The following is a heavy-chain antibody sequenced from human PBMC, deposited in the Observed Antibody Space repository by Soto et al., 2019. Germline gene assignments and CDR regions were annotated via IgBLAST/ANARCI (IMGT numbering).Heavy chain of an antibody. Sequence: VKVSCKASGGTFSSYAISWVRQAPGQGLEWMGGIIPIFGTANYAQKFQGRVTITADKSTSTAYMELSSLRSEDTAVYYCARDFIRHCSSTSCYYYYYGMDVWGQGTTVTVSS. CDR1: GGTFSSYA. V-gene: IGHV1-69*06. CDR2: IIPIFGTA. D-gene: IGHD2-2*01. CDR3: ARDFIRHCSSTSCYYYYYGMDV. J-gene: IGHJ6*02.